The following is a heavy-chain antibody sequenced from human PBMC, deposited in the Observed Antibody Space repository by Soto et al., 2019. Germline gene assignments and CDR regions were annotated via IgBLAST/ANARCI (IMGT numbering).Heavy chain of an antibody. CDR1: GFTFSSYA. V-gene: IGHV3-23*01. CDR2: ISGSGGST. J-gene: IGHJ4*02. D-gene: IGHD1-7*01. CDR3: ARKRDNWNYGAFDY. Sequence: GESLKISCAASGFTFSSYAMSWVRQAPGKGLEWVSAISGSGGSTYYADSVKGRFTISRDNSKNTLYLQMNSLRAEDTAVYYCARKRDNWNYGAFDYWGQGTLVTVSS.